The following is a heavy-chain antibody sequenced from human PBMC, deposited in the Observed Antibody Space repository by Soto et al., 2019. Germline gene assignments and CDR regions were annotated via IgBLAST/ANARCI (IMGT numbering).Heavy chain of an antibody. CDR3: AKGAGDRLSLGMDV. CDR2: ISYDGSNT. Sequence: QVHLVESGGGVVQPGWSLRLSCAASGFSISDYGMEWVRQAPGKGLEWVALISYDGSNTYYADSVKGRFTISRDNSKDTLFLQMTGLRREATAVYYCAKGAGDRLSLGMDVWGQGTTVTVSS. CDR1: GFSISDYG. V-gene: IGHV3-30*18. J-gene: IGHJ6*02. D-gene: IGHD1-26*01.